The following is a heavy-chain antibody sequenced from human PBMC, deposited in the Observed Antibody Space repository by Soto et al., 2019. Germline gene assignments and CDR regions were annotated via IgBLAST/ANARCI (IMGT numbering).Heavy chain of an antibody. Sequence: QVQLVQSGAEVKKPGSSVKVSCKASGGTFSSYAISWVRQAPGQGLEWMGWIIPIFGTANYAQKFQGRVTIPADESTSTAYMERCSLRSVDTAVYYCARASYYDSRGYFDYWGQGTLVTVSS. CDR2: IIPIFGTA. J-gene: IGHJ4*02. CDR1: GGTFSSYA. D-gene: IGHD3-22*01. CDR3: ARASYYDSRGYFDY. V-gene: IGHV1-69*01.